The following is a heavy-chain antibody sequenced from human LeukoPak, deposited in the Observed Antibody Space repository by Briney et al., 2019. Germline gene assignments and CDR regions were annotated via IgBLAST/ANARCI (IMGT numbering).Heavy chain of an antibody. CDR3: AKATPGSGWTY. CDR1: GFTFSSYG. D-gene: IGHD6-19*01. J-gene: IGHJ4*02. Sequence: PGRSPRLSCAASGFTFSSYGMHWVRQAPGKGLEWVAVISYDGSNKYYADSVKGRFTISRDNSKNTLYLQMNSLRAEDTAVYYCAKATPGSGWTYWGQGTLVTVSS. CDR2: ISYDGSNK. V-gene: IGHV3-30*18.